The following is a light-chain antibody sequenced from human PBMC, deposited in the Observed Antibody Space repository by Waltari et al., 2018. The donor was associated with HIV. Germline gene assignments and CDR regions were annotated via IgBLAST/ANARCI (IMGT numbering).Light chain of an antibody. V-gene: IGKV4-1*01. CDR2: WAS. J-gene: IGKJ2*01. Sequence: DIVLTQSPDSLVVSLGERATINCKSSRTLLYSSNNKNYLAWYQLKPGQTPKLLFYWASTRESGVPDRFTASGSRTDFALTITNLQAEDVAVYCCQQYFFPPRFTFGQGTKLQI. CDR3: QQYFFPPRFT. CDR1: RTLLYSSNNKNY.